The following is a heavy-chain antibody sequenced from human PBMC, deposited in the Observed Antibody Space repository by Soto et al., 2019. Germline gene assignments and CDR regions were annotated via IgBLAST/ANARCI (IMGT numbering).Heavy chain of an antibody. CDR1: GSTFTGYY. V-gene: IGHV1-2*04. J-gene: IGHJ6*02. CDR2: TNPNSGGT. D-gene: IGHD3-3*01. Sequence: ASVKVSCKASGSTFTGYYMHRVRQAPGQRLQWMGWTNPNSGGTNYAPKFHGWVTMTRAPSSSTAYMELGRLRSYGTAVYYCARAAIPGEYYDFWSGYESYYYYGMDVWGQGTTVTVSS. CDR3: ARAAIPGEYYDFWSGYESYYYYGMDV.